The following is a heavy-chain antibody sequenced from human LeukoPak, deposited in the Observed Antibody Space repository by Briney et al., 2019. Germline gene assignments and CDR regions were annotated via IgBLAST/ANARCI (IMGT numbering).Heavy chain of an antibody. CDR1: GFTFDDYA. V-gene: IGHV3-9*01. D-gene: IGHD6-6*01. J-gene: IGHJ4*02. CDR2: ISWNSGSI. CDR3: AKAEGGYSSSSPDY. Sequence: PGRSLRLSCAASGFTFDDYAMHWVRQAPGKGLEWVSGISWNSGSIGYADSVEGRFTISRDNAKNSLYLQMNSLRAEDTALYYCAKAEGGYSSSSPDYWGQGTLVTVSS.